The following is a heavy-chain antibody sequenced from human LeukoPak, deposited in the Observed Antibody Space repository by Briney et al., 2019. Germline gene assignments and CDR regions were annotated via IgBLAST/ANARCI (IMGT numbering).Heavy chain of an antibody. Sequence: SVKVSCKASGYTFTSYAMHWVRQAPGQRLEWMGGIIPIFGTANYAQKFQGRVTITADESTSTAYMELSSLRSEDTAVYYCAVTGYYFDYWGQGTLVTVSS. V-gene: IGHV1-69*13. CDR1: GYTFTSYA. J-gene: IGHJ4*02. CDR2: IIPIFGTA. CDR3: AVTGYYFDY.